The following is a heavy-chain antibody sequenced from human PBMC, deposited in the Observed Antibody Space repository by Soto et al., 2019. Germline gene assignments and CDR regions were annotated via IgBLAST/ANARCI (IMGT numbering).Heavy chain of an antibody. Sequence: SETLSLTCSVYGGSFSGYYWSWIRQPPGKGLEWIGEINHSGSTNYNPSLKSRVTISVDTSKNQFSLKLSSVTAADTAVYYCARQSYDFWSGYYYYYGMDVWGQGTTVTVS. CDR2: INHSGST. CDR3: ARQSYDFWSGYYYYYGMDV. J-gene: IGHJ6*02. D-gene: IGHD3-3*01. V-gene: IGHV4-34*01. CDR1: GGSFSGYY.